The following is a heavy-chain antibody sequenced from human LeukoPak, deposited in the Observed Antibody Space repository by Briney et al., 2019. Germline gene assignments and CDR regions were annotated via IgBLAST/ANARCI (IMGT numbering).Heavy chain of an antibody. CDR2: IKSKYDGETT. CDR3: TTGYWDAWHDRY. D-gene: IGHD1-1*01. V-gene: IGHV3-15*01. CDR1: GFIFSDAW. Sequence: GGSLRLSCVASGFIFSDAWMSWVRQAPGKGLEWVGRIKSKYDGETTDYAAPLKGRFTISRDDSKNTLYVQINSLRTEDTGVYYCTTGYWDAWHDRYWGQGTLVTVSS. J-gene: IGHJ4*02.